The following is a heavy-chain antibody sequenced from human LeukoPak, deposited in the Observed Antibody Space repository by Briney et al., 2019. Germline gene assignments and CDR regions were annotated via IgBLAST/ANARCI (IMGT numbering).Heavy chain of an antibody. CDR1: GGSISSSGYY. D-gene: IGHD2-2*02. V-gene: IGHV4-39*07. CDR2: INHSGST. CDR3: ARVWARDCSSTSCYRYYYYYYMDV. Sequence: PSETLSLTXTVSGGSISSSGYYWSWIRQPPGKGLEWIGEINHSGSTNYNPSLKSRVTISVDTSKNQFSLKLSSVTAADTAVYYCARVWARDCSSTSCYRYYYYYYMDVWGKGTTVTVSS. J-gene: IGHJ6*03.